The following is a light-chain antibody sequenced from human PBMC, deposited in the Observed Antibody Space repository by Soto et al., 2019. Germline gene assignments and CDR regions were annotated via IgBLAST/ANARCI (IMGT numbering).Light chain of an antibody. Sequence: EIVMTQTPATLSVSPGERATLSCRASQYISSSLAWYQQKPGQAPRLLIYGASTRATGIPARFSGSGSGTEFTLIISSLQSEDFAVYYCQQYHNWPLTFGGGTNVEIK. V-gene: IGKV3D-15*01. CDR1: QYISSS. CDR2: GAS. J-gene: IGKJ4*01. CDR3: QQYHNWPLT.